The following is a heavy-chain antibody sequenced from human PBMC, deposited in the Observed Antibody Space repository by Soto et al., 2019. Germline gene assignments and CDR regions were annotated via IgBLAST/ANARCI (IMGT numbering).Heavy chain of an antibody. Sequence: SETLSLTCTVSGGSISSYYWSWIRQPPGKVLEWIGYIYYSGSTNYNPSLKSRVTISVDTSKNQFSLKLSSVTAADTAVYYCARLPMVRGVTYYYYYYMGVWGKGTTVTVSS. CDR2: IYYSGST. V-gene: IGHV4-59*08. J-gene: IGHJ6*03. CDR1: GGSISSYY. CDR3: ARLPMVRGVTYYYYYYMGV. D-gene: IGHD3-10*01.